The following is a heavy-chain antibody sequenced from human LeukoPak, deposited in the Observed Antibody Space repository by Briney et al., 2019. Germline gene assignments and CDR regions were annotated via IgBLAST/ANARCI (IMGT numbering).Heavy chain of an antibody. CDR2: ISGSGGST. CDR1: GFTCSSYA. D-gene: IGHD3-10*01. J-gene: IGHJ4*02. Sequence: GGSLRLSCAASGFTCSSYAMSWVRQAPGKGLEGVSAISGSGGSTYYADSVKGRFTISRDHSKNTLYLQMNSLRAEDTAVYYCAKGALWFGELSSFDYWGQGTLVTVSS. CDR3: AKGALWFGELSSFDY. V-gene: IGHV3-23*01.